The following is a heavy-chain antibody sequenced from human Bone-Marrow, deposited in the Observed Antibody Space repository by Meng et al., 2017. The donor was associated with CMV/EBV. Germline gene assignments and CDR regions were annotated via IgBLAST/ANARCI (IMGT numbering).Heavy chain of an antibody. D-gene: IGHD7-27*01. CDR3: ATGSDWGSLFDY. V-gene: IGHV3-30*03. CDR2: ISFDGSNI. J-gene: IGHJ4*02. Sequence: GESLKISCAASGFTFSDSGMHWVRQAPGKGLEWVSVISFDGSNIHYADSVKGRFTISRDNSKKTLYLQTNSLRGEDTAVYYCATGSDWGSLFDYWGQGTLVTVSS. CDR1: GFTFSDSG.